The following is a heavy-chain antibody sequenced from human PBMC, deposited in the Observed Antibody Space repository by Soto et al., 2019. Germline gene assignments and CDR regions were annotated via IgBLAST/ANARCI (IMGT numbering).Heavy chain of an antibody. V-gene: IGHV3-23*01. Sequence: GGSLRLSCATSGFTFNNYAMSWVRQAPGKGLEWVSGISSGGGSTFYSDSVRGRFTISRDISNSTMYLQINSLRADDTALYFCARERMITFGGIIVPYLDYWGQGTLVTVSS. CDR3: ARERMITFGGIIVPYLDY. CDR2: ISSGGGST. CDR1: GFTFNNYA. D-gene: IGHD3-16*02. J-gene: IGHJ4*02.